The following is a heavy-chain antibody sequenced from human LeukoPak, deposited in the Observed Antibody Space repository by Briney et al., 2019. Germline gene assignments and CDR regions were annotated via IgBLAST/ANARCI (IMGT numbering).Heavy chain of an antibody. CDR2: INWNGGGT. J-gene: IGHJ6*02. CDR3: AKHMRATNTYSFFGLDV. V-gene: IGHV3-9*01. Sequence: GGTLRLSCAATGFTFKDYGMHWVRQPPGKGLEWVSSINWNGGGTDYADSVKGRFTISRDNAKNSLYLQLSSLRPEDTALYYCAKHMRATNTYSFFGLDVWGQGTTVTVSS. D-gene: IGHD1-26*01. CDR1: GFTFKDYG.